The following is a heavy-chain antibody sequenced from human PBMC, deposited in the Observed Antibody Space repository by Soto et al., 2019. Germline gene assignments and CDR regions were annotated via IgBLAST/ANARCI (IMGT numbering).Heavy chain of an antibody. D-gene: IGHD2-8*01. V-gene: IGHV5-10-1*01. CDR2: IDPSDSRT. CDR1: GYMFPNYH. Sequence: HGESLKISCEASGYMFPNYHISWVRQMPGKGLEWVGKIDPSDSRTMYRPSSRARITISVDKSINTAYLERGSMKAYDTAMYYCARHGFNGDFDFWGQGTQVTV. CDR3: ARHGFNGDFDF. J-gene: IGHJ4*02.